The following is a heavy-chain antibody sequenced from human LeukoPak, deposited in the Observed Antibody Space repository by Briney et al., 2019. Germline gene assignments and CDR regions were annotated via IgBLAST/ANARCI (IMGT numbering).Heavy chain of an antibody. CDR2: ISSSSSYI. CDR1: GFTFSSYT. V-gene: IGHV3-21*01. J-gene: IGHJ5*02. CDR3: ARDEYDNWFDP. Sequence: GGALRLSCAASGFTFSSYTMNWVRQAPGKGLEWVSSISSSSSYIYYADSVKGRFTISRDNAKNSLYLQMNSLRAEDTAVYYCARDEYDNWFDPWGQGTLVTVSS. D-gene: IGHD6-6*01.